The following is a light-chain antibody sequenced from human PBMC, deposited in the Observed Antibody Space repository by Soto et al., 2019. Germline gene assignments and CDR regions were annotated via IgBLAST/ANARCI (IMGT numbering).Light chain of an antibody. CDR2: TAA. CDR1: QSISSN. J-gene: IGKJ1*01. Sequence: DIQMTQSPSSLSASVGDRVTITCRASQSISSNLNWYQQKPGKAPKLLIYTAASLKSGVPSRFSGSGSGQDFTLTIASLQLEDFATYNCQQSNSLPPTFGQGTKVEIK. CDR3: QQSNSLPPT. V-gene: IGKV1-39*01.